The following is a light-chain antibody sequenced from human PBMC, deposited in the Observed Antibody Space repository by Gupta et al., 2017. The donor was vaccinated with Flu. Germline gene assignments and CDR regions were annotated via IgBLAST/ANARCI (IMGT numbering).Light chain of an antibody. CDR1: QSISSY. J-gene: IGKJ1*01. CDR2: AAS. CDR3: QQCNGNPRT. V-gene: IGKV1-39*01. Sequence: DIQMTQAPSSLSASVGDRVTITCRASQSISSYLNWYQQKPGKAPKLLIYAASSLQSGVPSRFSGSGSGTDFTLTISRLQPEDFATYYCQQCNGNPRTFGQGTKVEIK.